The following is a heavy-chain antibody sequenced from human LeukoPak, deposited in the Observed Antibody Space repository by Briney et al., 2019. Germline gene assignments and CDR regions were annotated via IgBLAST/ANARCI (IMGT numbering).Heavy chain of an antibody. D-gene: IGHD1-20*01. CDR1: GGTFSSYA. V-gene: IGHV1-69*13. CDR2: IIPIFGTA. J-gene: IGHJ5*02. CDR3: ARGSPIQGAGLWYNWNHNWFDP. Sequence: SVKVSCKASGGTFSSYAISWVRQAPGQGLEWMGGIIPIFGTANYAQKFQGRVTITADESTSTAYMELSSLRAEDTAVYYCARGSPIQGAGLWYNWNHNWFDPWGQGTLVTVSS.